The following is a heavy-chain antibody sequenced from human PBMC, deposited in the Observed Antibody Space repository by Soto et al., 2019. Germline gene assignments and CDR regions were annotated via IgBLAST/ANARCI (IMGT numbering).Heavy chain of an antibody. CDR2: VVPILGTP. CDR1: GGSFETFI. V-gene: IGHV1-69*01. J-gene: IGHJ6*02. Sequence: QVQLVQSGAEVKEPGSSVKVSCEASGGSFETFIMNWVRQTPGRGLEWMGGVVPILGTPTYAERFKGKVKISATGPPATTKLEVTILRSKTPGIYFCARTGPNGRSRPGMAVWGQGPRVIVSS. CDR3: ARTGPNGRSRPGMAV. D-gene: IGHD2-8*01.